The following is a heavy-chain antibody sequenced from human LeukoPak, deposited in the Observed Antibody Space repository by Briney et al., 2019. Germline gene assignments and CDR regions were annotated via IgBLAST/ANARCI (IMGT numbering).Heavy chain of an antibody. J-gene: IGHJ4*02. CDR1: GASITSNFYY. CDR3: ARQRGGSHLFDY. CDR2: ISYSGST. Sequence: SETLSLTCTVSGASITSNFYYWGWIRQPPGKGLEWIGSISYSGSTFYNPSLESRIIISVDTSKSQFSLKLSSVTAADTAVYYCARQRGGSHLFDYWGQGTLVTVSS. V-gene: IGHV4-39*01. D-gene: IGHD1-26*01.